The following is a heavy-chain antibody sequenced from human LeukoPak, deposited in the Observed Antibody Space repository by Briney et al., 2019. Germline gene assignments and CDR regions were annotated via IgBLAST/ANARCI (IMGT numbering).Heavy chain of an antibody. CDR2: VHYSAST. Sequence: SETLPLTCTVSGGSISSSDSYYWGWIRQPPGKGLEWLGSVHYSASTYYNPSLKSRVTISVDTSKNQFSLKLSSVTAADTAVYYCARHMNYFYYYMDVWGNGTTVTVSS. D-gene: IGHD3-16*01. V-gene: IGHV4-39*01. J-gene: IGHJ6*03. CDR3: ARHMNYFYYYMDV. CDR1: GGSISSSDSYY.